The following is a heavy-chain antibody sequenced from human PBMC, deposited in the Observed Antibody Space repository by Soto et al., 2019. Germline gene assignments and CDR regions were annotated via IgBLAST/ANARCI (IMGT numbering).Heavy chain of an antibody. V-gene: IGHV4-34*01. J-gene: IGHJ6*02. Sequence: QVQLQQWGAGLLKASETLSLTCAVVGDSLRGQSWNWIRQSPGKGLEWIGELDQSGGTNYNPSLKSRARLSDDTTKNQFSLTLTSVTAADTAVYYCAREDSYGWSGESLDVWGQGTTVTVSS. CDR2: LDQSGGT. D-gene: IGHD6-19*01. CDR3: AREDSYGWSGESLDV. CDR1: GDSLRGQS.